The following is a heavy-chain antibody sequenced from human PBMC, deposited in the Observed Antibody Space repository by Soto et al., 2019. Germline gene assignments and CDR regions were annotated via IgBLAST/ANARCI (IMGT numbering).Heavy chain of an antibody. Sequence: PGGSLRLSCAACGFTFSSYAMSWVRQAPGKGLEWVSVISGSGVSTYYADSVKGRFTISRDKSKNTLYLQMNSLRAEDTAVYFCAKDMEMTGSCTNGLCWTLDYWGPGTLVTVS. CDR3: AKDMEMTGSCTNGLCWTLDY. CDR2: ISGSGVST. CDR1: GFTFSSYA. V-gene: IGHV3-23*01. J-gene: IGHJ4*02. D-gene: IGHD2-8*01.